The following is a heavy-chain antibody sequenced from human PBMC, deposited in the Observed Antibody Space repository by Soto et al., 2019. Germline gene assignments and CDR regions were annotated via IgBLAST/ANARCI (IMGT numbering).Heavy chain of an antibody. CDR3: ATQIAAGGGG. V-gene: IGHV3-74*01. CDR1: GFTFSNYW. D-gene: IGHD6-13*01. CDR2: INSDGSST. Sequence: RLSCAASGFTFSNYWLHWVRQAPGEGLVWVSRINSDGSSTRYADSVKGRFTISRDNAKNTLYLQMNNLRAEDTAVYYCATQIAAGGGGWGQGTLATVSS. J-gene: IGHJ4*02.